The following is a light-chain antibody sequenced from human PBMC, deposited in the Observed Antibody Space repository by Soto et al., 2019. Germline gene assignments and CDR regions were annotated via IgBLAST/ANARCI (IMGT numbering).Light chain of an antibody. CDR2: EVS. CDR1: QSLLHITGETF. Sequence: DVVMTQTPLSLSVAPGQPASISCKSSQSLLHITGETFLFWYLQKPGQSPQLLIYEVSTRVSGVPDRFSGSGSGTEFTLEISRVETDDVGIYYCVQSTQLPPTFGQGTLLGIE. V-gene: IGKV2D-29*02. CDR3: VQSTQLPPT. J-gene: IGKJ5*01.